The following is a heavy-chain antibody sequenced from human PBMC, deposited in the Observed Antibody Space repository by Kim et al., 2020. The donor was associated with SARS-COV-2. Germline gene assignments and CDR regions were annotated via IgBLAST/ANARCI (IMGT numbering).Heavy chain of an antibody. V-gene: IGHV1-2*02. Sequence: ASVNVSCKASGYTFTGYYIHWVRQAPGQGLEWMGWINPNSGDTNYAQKFQGRVTMTRDTSISTAYMELSRLRSDDTAVYYCARDRRYYDSSGSPDYWGQGTLVTVSS. J-gene: IGHJ4*02. CDR2: INPNSGDT. D-gene: IGHD3-22*01. CDR1: GYTFTGYY. CDR3: ARDRRYYDSSGSPDY.